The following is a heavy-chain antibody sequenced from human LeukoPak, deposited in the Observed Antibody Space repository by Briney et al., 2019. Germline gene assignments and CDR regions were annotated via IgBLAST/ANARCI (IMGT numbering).Heavy chain of an antibody. Sequence: PSETLSLTCTVSGGSISSYYWSWIRQPPGKGLEWIGYIYYSGSTNYNPSLKSRVTISVDTSKNQFSLKLSSVTAADTAVYYCARGAAAGTRGWFDPWGQGTLVTVSS. J-gene: IGHJ5*02. D-gene: IGHD6-13*01. CDR2: IYYSGST. CDR1: GGSISSYY. CDR3: ARGAAAGTRGWFDP. V-gene: IGHV4-59*01.